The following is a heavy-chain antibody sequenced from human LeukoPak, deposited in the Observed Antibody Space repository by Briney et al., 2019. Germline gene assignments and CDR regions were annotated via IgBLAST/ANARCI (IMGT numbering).Heavy chain of an antibody. CDR3: ARGGVAMVRGVIIPPYYYYGMDV. CDR1: GGSISSYY. J-gene: IGHJ6*02. CDR2: IYYSGST. D-gene: IGHD3-10*01. Sequence: PSETLSLTCTVSGGSISSYYWSWIRQPPGKGLEWIGYIYYSGSTNYNPSLKSRVTISVDTSKNQSSLKLSSVTAADTAVYYCARGGVAMVRGVIIPPYYYYGMDVWGQGTTVTVSS. V-gene: IGHV4-59*01.